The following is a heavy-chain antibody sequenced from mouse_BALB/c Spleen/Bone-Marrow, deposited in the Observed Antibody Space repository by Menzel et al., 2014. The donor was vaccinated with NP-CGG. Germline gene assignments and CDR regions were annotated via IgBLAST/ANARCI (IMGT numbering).Heavy chain of an antibody. V-gene: IGHV5-6*01. CDR2: ISNVGIYT. D-gene: IGHD2-4*01. CDR1: GFTFSTYG. Sequence: VQLKESGGDLVKPGGSLKLSCAASGFTFSTYGMSWVRQTPDKRLEWVAAISNVGIYTYYPDTVKGRFTISRDNAKNTLYLQMSSLKSEDTAMYYCVRPYDYGTWFAYWGQGTLVTVSA. CDR3: VRPYDYGTWFAY. J-gene: IGHJ3*01.